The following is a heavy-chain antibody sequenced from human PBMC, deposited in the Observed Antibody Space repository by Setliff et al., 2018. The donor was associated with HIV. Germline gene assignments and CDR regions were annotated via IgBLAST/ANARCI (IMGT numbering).Heavy chain of an antibody. V-gene: IGHV3-66*01. J-gene: IGHJ6*02. CDR1: GFTFRNYK. CDR3: AKGGEGLDV. D-gene: IGHD3-16*01. CDR2: IHSGGST. Sequence: ETLSLSCAASGFTFRNYKFNWVRQAPGRGLEWVSVIHSGGSTYYADSVKGRFIISRDNSKNTLYLQMNSLRAEDTAVYYCAKGGEGLDVWGQGTTVTVSS.